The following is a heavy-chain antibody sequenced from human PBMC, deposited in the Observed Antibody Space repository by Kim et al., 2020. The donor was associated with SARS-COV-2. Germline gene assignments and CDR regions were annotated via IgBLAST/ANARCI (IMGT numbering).Heavy chain of an antibody. Sequence: YADSVKGRFSNSRDDSKNTLYLQMNSLRAEDTAVYYCAKLKTSSCYSAMDVWGQGTTVTVSS. D-gene: IGHD2-2*02. J-gene: IGHJ6*02. V-gene: IGHV3-23*01. CDR3: AKLKTSSCYSAMDV.